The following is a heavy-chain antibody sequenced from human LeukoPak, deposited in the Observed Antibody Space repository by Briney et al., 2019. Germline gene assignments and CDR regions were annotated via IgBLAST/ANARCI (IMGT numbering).Heavy chain of an antibody. CDR2: ISSSGSYI. V-gene: IGHV3-21*01. D-gene: IGHD6-6*01. CDR1: GFTFSSYS. Sequence: GGSLRLSRAASGFTFSSYSMNWVRQAPGKGLEWVSSISSSGSYIFYAQSVEGRFIISRDNAKNSHYLQMNSLRVDDTAVYFCARGTYRSSSPSIGMPYYLDYWGQGILVTVSS. J-gene: IGHJ4*02. CDR3: ARGTYRSSSPSIGMPYYLDY.